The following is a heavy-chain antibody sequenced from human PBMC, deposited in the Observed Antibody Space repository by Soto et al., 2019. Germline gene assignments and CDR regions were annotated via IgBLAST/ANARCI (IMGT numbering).Heavy chain of an antibody. CDR1: GFTFSNAW. J-gene: IGHJ6*02. D-gene: IGHD3-22*01. Sequence: GGSLRLSCAASGFTFSNAWMNWVRQAPGKGLEWVGRIKSKTDGGTTDYAAPVKGRFTISRDDSKNTLYLQMNSLKTEDTAVYYCTTDAYYYDSSGYGPSGMDVWGQGTTVTVSS. CDR2: IKSKTDGGTT. CDR3: TTDAYYYDSSGYGPSGMDV. V-gene: IGHV3-15*07.